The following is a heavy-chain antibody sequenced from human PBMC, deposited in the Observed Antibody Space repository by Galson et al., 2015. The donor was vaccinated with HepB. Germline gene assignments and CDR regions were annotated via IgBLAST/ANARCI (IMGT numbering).Heavy chain of an antibody. CDR2: FDPEDGET. V-gene: IGHV1-24*01. J-gene: IGHJ4*02. CDR3: ATAQDFYYMVRGVRRGDCFDY. D-gene: IGHD3-10*01. Sequence: SVKVSCKVSGYTLTELSMHWVRQAPGKGLEWMGGFDPEDGETIYAQKFQGRGTMTEDTSTDTAYMELSSLRSEDTAVYYCATAQDFYYMVRGVRRGDCFDYWGQGTLVTVSS. CDR1: GYTLTELS.